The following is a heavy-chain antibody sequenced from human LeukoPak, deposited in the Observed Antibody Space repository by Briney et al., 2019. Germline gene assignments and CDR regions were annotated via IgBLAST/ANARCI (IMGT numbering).Heavy chain of an antibody. J-gene: IGHJ4*02. V-gene: IGHV3-66*01. Sequence: GGSLRLSCAASGFTVSSNYMSWIRQAPGKGLEWVSVIYSGGSTYYADSVKSRFTISRDNSKNTLYLQMNSLRAEDTAVYYCAGGRVVSSGYYLYIWGQGTLVTVSS. CDR1: GFTVSSNY. CDR2: IYSGGST. D-gene: IGHD3-22*01. CDR3: AGGRVVSSGYYLYI.